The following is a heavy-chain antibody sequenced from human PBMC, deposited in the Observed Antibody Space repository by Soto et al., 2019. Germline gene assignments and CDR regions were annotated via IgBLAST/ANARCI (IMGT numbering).Heavy chain of an antibody. J-gene: IGHJ6*03. V-gene: IGHV3-30*18. CDR3: AKEFDYYGSGSSPYYYYYMDV. CDR2: ISYDGSNK. D-gene: IGHD3-10*01. Sequence: GGSLRLSCAASGFTSSSYGMHWVRQAPGRGLEWVAVISYDGSNKYYADSVKGRFTISRDNSKNTLYLQMNSLRAEDTAVYYCAKEFDYYGSGSSPYYYYYMDVWGKGTTVTVSS. CDR1: GFTSSSYG.